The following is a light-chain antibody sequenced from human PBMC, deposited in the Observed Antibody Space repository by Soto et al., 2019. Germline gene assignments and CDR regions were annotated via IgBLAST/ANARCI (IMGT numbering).Light chain of an antibody. Sequence: EIVLTQSPATLSLSPGERATLSCRASQSVNTNFAWYQQKPGQAPRLLIYGASTRATGIPSKFSGRGSGTEFTLTISSLQSEDSAVYYCQQYNNWPSWTFGQGTKVDIK. CDR2: GAS. J-gene: IGKJ1*01. CDR1: QSVNTN. CDR3: QQYNNWPSWT. V-gene: IGKV3-15*01.